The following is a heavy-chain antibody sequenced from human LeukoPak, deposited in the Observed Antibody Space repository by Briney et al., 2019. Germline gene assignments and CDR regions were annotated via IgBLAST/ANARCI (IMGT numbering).Heavy chain of an antibody. CDR1: GYTFTSYG. D-gene: IGHD5-12*01. V-gene: IGHV1-18*01. CDR3: ARGAVEVVAPRRSNWFDP. J-gene: IGHJ5*02. CDR2: ISAYNGNT. Sequence: ASVKVSCKASGYTFTSYGISWVRQAPGQGLEGMGWISAYNGNTNYEQKLQGRVTMTTDTSTSTAYTELRSLRSDDTAVYYCARGAVEVVAPRRSNWFDPWGQGTLVTVSS.